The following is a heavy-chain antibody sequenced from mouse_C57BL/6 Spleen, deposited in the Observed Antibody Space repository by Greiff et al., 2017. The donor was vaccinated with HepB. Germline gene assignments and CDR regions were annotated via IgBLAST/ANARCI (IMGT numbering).Heavy chain of an antibody. CDR1: GYTFTDYN. CDR2: INPNNGGT. V-gene: IGHV1-22*01. CDR3: AKYYYAMDY. Sequence: EVQLQQSGPELVKPGASVKMSCKASGYTFTDYNMHWVKQRHGKSLEWIGYINPNNGGTSYNQKFKGKATLTVNKSSSTAYMELRSLTSEDSAVYYCAKYYYAMDYWGQGTSVTVSS. J-gene: IGHJ4*01.